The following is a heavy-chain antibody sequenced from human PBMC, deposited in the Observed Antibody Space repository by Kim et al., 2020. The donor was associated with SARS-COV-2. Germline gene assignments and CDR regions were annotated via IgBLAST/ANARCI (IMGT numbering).Heavy chain of an antibody. CDR1: GYTLTELY. J-gene: IGHJ6*02. V-gene: IGHV1-24*01. CDR3: ATPWGFGEFSPVGYYYGMDG. CDR2: FDPEDGET. D-gene: IGHD3-10*01. Sequence: ASVKVSCKVSGYTLTELYMHWVRQAPGKGLEWMGGFDPEDGETIYAQKFQGRVTMTEDTSTDTAYMELSSLRSEDTPVYYCATPWGFGEFSPVGYYYGMDGWGQGTTVTVSS.